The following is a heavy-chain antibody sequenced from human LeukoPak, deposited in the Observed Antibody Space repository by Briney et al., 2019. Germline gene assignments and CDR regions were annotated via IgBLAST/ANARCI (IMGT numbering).Heavy chain of an antibody. V-gene: IGHV1-69*05. CDR1: GGTFSSYA. Sequence: SVKVSCKASGGTFSSYAISWVRQAPGQGLEWMGGIIPIFGTANYAQKLQGRVTMTTDTSTSTAYMELRSLRSDDTAVYYCARASPYYDFWSGYSGDYWGQGTLVTVSS. CDR3: ARASPYYDFWSGYSGDY. D-gene: IGHD3-3*01. J-gene: IGHJ4*02. CDR2: IIPIFGTA.